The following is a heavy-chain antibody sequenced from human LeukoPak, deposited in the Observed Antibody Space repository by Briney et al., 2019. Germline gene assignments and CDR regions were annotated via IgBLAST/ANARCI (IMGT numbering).Heavy chain of an antibody. J-gene: IGHJ4*02. CDR3: ARQGALVKGIDY. V-gene: IGHV1-2*02. CDR1: GYTFTGYY. Sequence: ASVKVSCKASGYTFTGYYMHWVRQAPGQGLEWMGWISPNSGATNYAQKFQGRVTMTRDTSISTVYMELSRLRSDDTAVYYCARQGALVKGIDYWGQGTLVTVSS. CDR2: ISPNSGAT. D-gene: IGHD6-13*01.